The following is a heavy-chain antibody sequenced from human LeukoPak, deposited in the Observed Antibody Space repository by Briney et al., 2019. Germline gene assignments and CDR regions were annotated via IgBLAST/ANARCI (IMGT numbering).Heavy chain of an antibody. CDR3: AKDASAQMIVVVVGAFDI. V-gene: IGHV3-23*01. CDR1: GFTFSSYA. CDR2: ISCSGGST. Sequence: QPGGSLRLSFAASGFTFSSYAMSWVRQAPGKGLEWVSAISCSGGSTYYADSVKGRFTISRDNSKNTLYLQRNSLRAEDTAVYYCAKDASAQMIVVVVGAFDIWGQGTMVTVSS. J-gene: IGHJ3*02. D-gene: IGHD3-22*01.